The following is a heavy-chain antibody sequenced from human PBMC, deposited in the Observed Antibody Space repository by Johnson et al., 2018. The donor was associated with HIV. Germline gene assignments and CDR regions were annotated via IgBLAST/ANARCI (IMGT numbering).Heavy chain of an antibody. CDR3: ARDRRNDYDSSGYADYDAFDI. CDR2: INWDGGRT. D-gene: IGHD3-22*01. J-gene: IGHJ3*02. CDR1: GFTFDNYG. V-gene: IGHV3-20*04. Sequence: VQLVESGGGVLRPGGSLRLSCAASGFTFDNYGMNWVRQAPGKGLEWVSGINWDGGRTGYADSVKGRFTISRDNARNSLYLQMNSLRAEDTAFYYCARDRRNDYDSSGYADYDAFDIWGQGTMVTVSS.